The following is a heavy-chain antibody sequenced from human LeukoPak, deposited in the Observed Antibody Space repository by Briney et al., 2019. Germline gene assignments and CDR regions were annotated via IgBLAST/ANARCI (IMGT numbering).Heavy chain of an antibody. D-gene: IGHD6-13*01. V-gene: IGHV4-34*01. CDR1: GGSFSGYY. Sequence: SETLSLTCAVYGGSFSGYYWSWIRQPPGKGLEWIGEINHSGSTNYNPSLKSRVTISVDTSKNQFSLKLSSVTAADTAVYYCASRRGEQQLLEDYWGQGTLVTVSS. CDR2: INHSGST. J-gene: IGHJ4*02. CDR3: ASRRGEQQLLEDY.